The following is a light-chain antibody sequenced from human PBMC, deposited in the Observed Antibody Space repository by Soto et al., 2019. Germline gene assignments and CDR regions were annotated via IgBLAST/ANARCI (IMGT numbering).Light chain of an antibody. V-gene: IGKV3-11*01. CDR3: QQRSHWPPT. Sequence: EIVLTQSPATLSLSPGERATLSCRASQSVSSYLAWYQQKPAQAPRLLFYDASNRATGIPARFSGSGSGTDFTLTISSLEPEDFAVYYCQQRSHWPPTFGPGTKVDIK. J-gene: IGKJ3*01. CDR2: DAS. CDR1: QSVSSY.